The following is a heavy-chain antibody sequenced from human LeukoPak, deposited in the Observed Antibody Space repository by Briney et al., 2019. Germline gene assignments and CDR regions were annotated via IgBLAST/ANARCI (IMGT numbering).Heavy chain of an antibody. CDR3: ARDHDYAFDY. V-gene: IGHV3-48*01. Sequence: GGSLRLSCAASGFTFSSYDMNWVRQAPGKGLEWVSNIRISSSDMYYADSVKGRFTISRDNAKNSLYLQMHSLRVEDTAVYYCARDHDYAFDYWGQGILVTVSS. CDR1: GFTFSSYD. D-gene: IGHD4-17*01. J-gene: IGHJ4*02. CDR2: IRISSSDM.